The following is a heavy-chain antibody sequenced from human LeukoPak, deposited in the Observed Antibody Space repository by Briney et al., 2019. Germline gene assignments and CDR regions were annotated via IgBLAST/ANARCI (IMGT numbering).Heavy chain of an antibody. CDR2: LSYTGST. CDR1: GDSISSTSYY. Sequence: PSETLSLTCTVSGDSISSTSYYWGWIRQPPGKGLEWIGTLSYTGSTYYNPSLKSRVTISLDTSNNQFSLRLSSVTAADTAVYYCTRPAFSGSYGAFDYWGQGTLVTVSS. CDR3: TRPAFSGSYGAFDY. J-gene: IGHJ4*02. D-gene: IGHD1-26*01. V-gene: IGHV4-39*01.